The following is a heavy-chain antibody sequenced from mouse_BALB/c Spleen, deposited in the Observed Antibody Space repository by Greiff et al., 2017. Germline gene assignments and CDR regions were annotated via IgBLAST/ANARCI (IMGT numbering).Heavy chain of an antibody. Sequence: VQLQESGPELVKPGASVKISCKASGYTFTDYYINWVKQKPGQGLEWIGWIYPGSGNTKYNEKFKGKATLTVDTSSSTAYMQLSSLTSEDTAVYFCARERGYYAMDYWGQGTSVTVSS. CDR2: IYPGSGNT. CDR1: GYTFTDYY. J-gene: IGHJ4*01. V-gene: IGHV1-84*02. CDR3: ARERGYYAMDY.